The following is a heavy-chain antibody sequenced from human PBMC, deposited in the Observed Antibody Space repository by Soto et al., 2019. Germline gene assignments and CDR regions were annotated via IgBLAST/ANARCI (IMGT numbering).Heavy chain of an antibody. CDR3: AKVSPTDSSGYYKGGWFDP. J-gene: IGHJ5*02. Sequence: GGSLRLSCAASGFTFSSYAMSWVRQAPGKGLEWVSAISGSGGSTYYADSVKGRFTISRDNSKNTLYMQMNSLRAEDTAVYYCAKVSPTDSSGYYKGGWFDPWGQGTLVTVSS. CDR2: ISGSGGST. V-gene: IGHV3-23*01. D-gene: IGHD3-22*01. CDR1: GFTFSSYA.